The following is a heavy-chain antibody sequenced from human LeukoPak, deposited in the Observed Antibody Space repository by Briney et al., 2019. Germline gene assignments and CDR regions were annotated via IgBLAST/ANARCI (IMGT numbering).Heavy chain of an antibody. Sequence: SGGSLRLSCAASGFKFDDYSMHWVRQAPGKGLEWVSLITWDGGSKYYADSVLGRFTISRDNSKNSLCLQMNSLRTEDTAVYYCAKDLGFDWNGGVLEYWGQGTLVSVSS. D-gene: IGHD1-1*01. J-gene: IGHJ4*02. CDR3: AKDLGFDWNGGVLEY. V-gene: IGHV3-43*01. CDR1: GFKFDDYS. CDR2: ITWDGGSK.